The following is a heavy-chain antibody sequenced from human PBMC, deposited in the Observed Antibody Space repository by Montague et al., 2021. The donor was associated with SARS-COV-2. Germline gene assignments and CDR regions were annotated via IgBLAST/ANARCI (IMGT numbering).Heavy chain of an antibody. V-gene: IGHV4-61*02. CDR2: IYTSGST. J-gene: IGHJ5*02. D-gene: IGHD1-1*01. CDR1: GGSISGCNYY. CDR3: AREVGTYYDWSHDT. Sequence: TLSLTCTVSGGSISGCNYYWIWIRQPAGKGLEWIVRIYTSGSTNYNPSRKSRVTISADTSKNQFSLKLSSVTAADTAVYYCAREVGTYYDWSHDTWGQGTLVAVSS.